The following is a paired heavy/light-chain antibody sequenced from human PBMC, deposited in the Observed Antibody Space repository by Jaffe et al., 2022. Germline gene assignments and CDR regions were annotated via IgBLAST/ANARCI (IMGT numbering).Heavy chain of an antibody. CDR2: ISGSGGST. CDR1: GFTFSSYA. Sequence: EVQLLESGGGLVQPGGSLRLSCAASGFTFSSYAMSWVRQAPGKGLEWVSAISGSGGSTYYADSVKGRFTISRDNSKNTLYLQMNSLRAEDTAVYYCAKDPLYCSSTSCAFYYYYMDVWGKGTTVTVSS. J-gene: IGHJ6*03. V-gene: IGHV3-23*01. CDR3: AKDPLYCSSTSCAFYYYYMDV. D-gene: IGHD2-2*01.
Light chain of an antibody. Sequence: QSVLTQPPSVSGAPGQRVTISCTGSSSNIGAGYDVHWYQQLPGTAPKLLIYGNSNRPSGVPDRFSGSKSGTSASLAITGLQAEDEADYYCQSYDSSLSGPNWVFGGGTKLTVL. J-gene: IGLJ3*02. CDR1: SSNIGAGYD. V-gene: IGLV1-40*01. CDR2: GNS. CDR3: QSYDSSLSGPNWV.